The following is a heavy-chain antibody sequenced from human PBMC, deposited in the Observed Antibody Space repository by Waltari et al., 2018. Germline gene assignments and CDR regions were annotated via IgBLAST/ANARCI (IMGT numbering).Heavy chain of an antibody. V-gene: IGHV3-53*01. CDR1: GFTVRNY. J-gene: IGHJ5*01. CDR3: ATSMAVAGKGRGWFDS. Sequence: EVQLVESGGGLIQPGGSLRLSCAASGFTVRNYMSWVRQAPGKGLGWVSVIYTGCSTDYADSVKGRFTISRDNSKNTLYLQMNSLRAEDTAVYYCATSMAVAGKGRGWFDSWGQGTLVTVSS. D-gene: IGHD6-19*01. CDR2: IYTGCST.